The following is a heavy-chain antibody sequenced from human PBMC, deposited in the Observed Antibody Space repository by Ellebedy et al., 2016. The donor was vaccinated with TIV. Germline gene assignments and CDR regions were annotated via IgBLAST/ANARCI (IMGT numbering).Heavy chain of an antibody. J-gene: IGHJ4*02. CDR3: ARANSGSYREGAFDY. Sequence: AASVKVSCKASGGTFSSYAISWVRQAPGQGLEWMGGIIPIFGTANYAQKFQGRVTITADKSTSTAYMELSSLRSEDTAVYYCARANSGSYREGAFDYWGQGTLVTVSS. CDR1: GGTFSSYA. V-gene: IGHV1-69*06. CDR2: IIPIFGTA. D-gene: IGHD1-26*01.